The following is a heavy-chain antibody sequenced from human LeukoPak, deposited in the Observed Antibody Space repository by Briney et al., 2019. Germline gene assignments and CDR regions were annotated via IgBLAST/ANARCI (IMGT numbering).Heavy chain of an antibody. CDR3: ARARYFDWFLDD. V-gene: IGHV3-48*03. CDR1: GFTFSSYE. CDR2: ISSSGSTI. D-gene: IGHD3-9*01. Sequence: GGSLRLSCTASGFTFSSYEMNWVRQAPGKGLEWVSYISSSGSTIYYADSVKGRFTISRDNAKNSLYLQMNSLRAEDTAVYYCARARYFDWFLDDWGQGTLVTVSS. J-gene: IGHJ4*02.